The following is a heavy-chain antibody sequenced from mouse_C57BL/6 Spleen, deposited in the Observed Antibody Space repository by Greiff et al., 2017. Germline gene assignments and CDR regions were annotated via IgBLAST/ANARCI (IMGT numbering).Heavy chain of an antibody. CDR1: GYTFTSYW. V-gene: IGHV1-5*01. J-gene: IGHJ4*01. CDR3: TRWVLYYSNYDYAMDY. Sequence: VQLKQSGTVLARPGASVKMSCKTSGYTFTSYWMHWVKQRPGQGLEWIGAIYPGNSDTSYNQKFKGKAKLTAVPSASTAYMELSSLTNEDSAVYYCTRWVLYYSNYDYAMDYWGQGTSVTVSS. CDR2: IYPGNSDT. D-gene: IGHD2-5*01.